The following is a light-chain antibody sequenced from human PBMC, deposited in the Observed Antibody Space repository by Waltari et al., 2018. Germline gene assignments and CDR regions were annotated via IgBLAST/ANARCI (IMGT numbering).Light chain of an antibody. CDR1: QSLVHSDGNTH. CDR2: RVS. Sequence: DVVMTQSPLSLPVTLGQAASISCKSSQSLVHSDGNTHLNWFQQRPGQSPRRLIYRVSKRDSGVPDRFSGSGSGTDFTLKISRVEAEDVGVYYCMQGTHWPYTVGQGTKLDIK. CDR3: MQGTHWPYT. V-gene: IGKV2-30*02. J-gene: IGKJ2*01.